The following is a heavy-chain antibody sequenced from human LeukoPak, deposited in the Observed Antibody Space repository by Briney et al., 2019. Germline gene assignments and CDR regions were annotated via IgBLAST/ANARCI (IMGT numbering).Heavy chain of an antibody. Sequence: GGSLRLSCAASGFTFSSYGMHWVRQAPGKGLEWVSAISGSGGSTYYADSVKGRFTISRDNSKNTLYLQMNSLRAEDTAVYYCAKDLICFGELLYYFDYWGQGTLVTVSS. V-gene: IGHV3-23*01. D-gene: IGHD3-10*01. CDR2: ISGSGGST. CDR1: GFTFSSYG. CDR3: AKDLICFGELLYYFDY. J-gene: IGHJ4*02.